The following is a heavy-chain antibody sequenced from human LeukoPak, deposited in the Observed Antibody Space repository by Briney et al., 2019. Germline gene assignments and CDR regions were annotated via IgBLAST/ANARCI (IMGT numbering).Heavy chain of an antibody. CDR2: ISWDGGST. CDR3: AKDRCSNGVGCYYYYMDV. Sequence: PGGSLRLSCAASGFTFDDYAMHWVRQAPGKGLEWVSLISWDGGSTYYADSVKGRFTISRDNSKNSLYLQMNSLRAGDMALYYCAKDRCSNGVGCYYYYMDVWGKGTTVTISS. J-gene: IGHJ6*03. CDR1: GFTFDDYA. V-gene: IGHV3-43D*03. D-gene: IGHD2-8*01.